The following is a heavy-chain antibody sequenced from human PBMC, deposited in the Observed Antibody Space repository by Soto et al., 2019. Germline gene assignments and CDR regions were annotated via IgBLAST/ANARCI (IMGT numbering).Heavy chain of an antibody. CDR3: VKDRELNWGVRWYFDL. CDR1: RFTFSSYA. Sequence: EVQLLESGGGLVQPGGSLRLSCAASRFTFSSYAMSWVRQAPGQGLECVSGISGSGGSTYYADSVKGRFTISRDNSNNTLHLRMNGLRADDTAVYDCVKDRELNWGVRWYFDLWGRGTLVTVSS. J-gene: IGHJ2*01. CDR2: ISGSGGST. D-gene: IGHD7-27*01. V-gene: IGHV3-23*01.